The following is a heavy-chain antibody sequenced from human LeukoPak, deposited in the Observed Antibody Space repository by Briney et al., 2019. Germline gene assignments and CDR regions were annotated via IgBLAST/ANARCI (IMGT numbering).Heavy chain of an antibody. V-gene: IGHV3-7*01. Sequence: GGSLRLSCAASGFTFSNHWMSWVRQAPGKGLEWVANIKQDGSEKYYVDSVKGRLTISRDNAKSSLYLQMNSLRGEDTAVYYCARLYTSGCFDYWGQGTLVTVSS. CDR2: IKQDGSEK. CDR3: ARLYTSGCFDY. CDR1: GFTFSNHW. D-gene: IGHD6-19*01. J-gene: IGHJ4*02.